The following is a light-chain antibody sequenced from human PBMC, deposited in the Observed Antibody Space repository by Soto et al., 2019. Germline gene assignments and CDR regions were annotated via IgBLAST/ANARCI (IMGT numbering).Light chain of an antibody. CDR2: SNN. V-gene: IGLV1-44*01. J-gene: IGLJ1*01. CDR1: SSNIGSNT. CDR3: AAWDDSLNGHV. Sequence: QSVLTQPPSASGTPGQRVTISCSGSSSNIGSNTVNWYQQLPGTAPKLLIYSNNQRPSGVPDRLSGSKSGTSASLAISGLRSEDEADHYCAAWDDSLNGHVFGTGTKVTVL.